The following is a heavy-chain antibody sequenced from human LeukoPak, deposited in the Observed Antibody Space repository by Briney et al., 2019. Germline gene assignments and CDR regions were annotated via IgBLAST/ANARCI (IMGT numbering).Heavy chain of an antibody. J-gene: IGHJ6*03. Sequence: GGSLRLSCAASGFTFSSYSMNWVRQAPGKGLEWVSSISSSSSYIYYEDSVKGRFTISRDNAKNSLCLQMNSLRAEDTAVYYCARVLYGASYYYYMDVWGKGTTVTVSS. CDR3: ARVLYGASYYYYMDV. D-gene: IGHD4-17*01. CDR2: ISSSSSYI. CDR1: GFTFSSYS. V-gene: IGHV3-21*01.